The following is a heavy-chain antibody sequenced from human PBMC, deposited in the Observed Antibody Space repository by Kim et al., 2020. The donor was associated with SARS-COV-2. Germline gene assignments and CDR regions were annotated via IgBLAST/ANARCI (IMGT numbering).Heavy chain of an antibody. V-gene: IGHV4-4*07. CDR2: VYSSGTT. CDR3: ARGGRVWERVFDY. J-gene: IGHJ4*02. D-gene: IGHD1-26*01. Sequence: SETLSLTCTVSGGSMTSYSWTWIRQPAGKGLEWIGRVYSSGTTNYNPSLKSRVTMSVDTSKNQFSLKLSSVTAADTAVYYCARGGRVWERVFDYWGQGNL. CDR1: GGSMTSYS.